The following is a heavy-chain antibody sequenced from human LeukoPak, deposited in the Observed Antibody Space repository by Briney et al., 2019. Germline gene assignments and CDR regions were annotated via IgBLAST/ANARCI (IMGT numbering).Heavy chain of an antibody. J-gene: IGHJ4*02. CDR1: GFTFSSYA. D-gene: IGHD3-22*01. CDR2: SSGCGGGK. CDR3: AKDLHRRGLYYYESSGYCFDY. V-gene: IGHV3-23*01. Sequence: PGGSLRLSCAASGFTFSSYAMSWVRQAPGKGLEWVSASSGCGGGKYYADAVKGRFTISRDTSKNTLYLQMNSLKAEDTAVYYCAKDLHRRGLYYYESSGYCFDYWGQGTLVTVSS.